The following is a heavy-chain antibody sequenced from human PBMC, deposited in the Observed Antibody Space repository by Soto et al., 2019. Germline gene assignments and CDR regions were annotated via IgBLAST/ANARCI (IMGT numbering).Heavy chain of an antibody. CDR1: GGTFSNYA. CDR2: IIPIFVTP. D-gene: IGHD4-17*01. Sequence: QVQLVQSGAEVKRPGSSVKVSCKASGGTFSNYAINWVRQAPGQGLEWMGGIIPIFVTPNYAQKFQGRVTITADRSTSTAYMELSNLRSEDTAVYFCARDPDYGGNSGLGLVDYWGQGTLVTVSS. CDR3: ARDPDYGGNSGLGLVDY. V-gene: IGHV1-69*06. J-gene: IGHJ4*02.